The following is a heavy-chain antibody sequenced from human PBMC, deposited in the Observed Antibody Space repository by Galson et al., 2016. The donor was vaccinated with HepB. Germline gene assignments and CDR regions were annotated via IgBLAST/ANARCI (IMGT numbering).Heavy chain of an antibody. CDR2: IKEDGSED. V-gene: IGHV3-7*03. Sequence: SLRLSCAASGYTFSSYSMTWVRQAPGKGLEWVANIKEDGSEDYYVDAVRGRFTISRDNLKNTLYLQMNSLRADDTAVYYCAKRVSSSKYFDYWGQGTLVTVSS. CDR3: AKRVSSSKYFDY. CDR1: GYTFSSYS. D-gene: IGHD2-2*01. J-gene: IGHJ4*02.